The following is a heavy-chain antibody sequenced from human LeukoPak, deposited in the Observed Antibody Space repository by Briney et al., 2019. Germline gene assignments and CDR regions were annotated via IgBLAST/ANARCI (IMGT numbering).Heavy chain of an antibody. D-gene: IGHD5-12*01. V-gene: IGHV3-30*02. CDR1: GFTFRNYG. Sequence: GGSLRLSCAASGFTFRNYGMHWVRQAPGKGLEWVAFIRYDGSNKYYADSVKGRFTVSRDNSKNTLYLQMKSLRAEDTAVYYCAKGGGYEAQYYYYYLDVWGKGTTVTISS. J-gene: IGHJ6*03. CDR2: IRYDGSNK. CDR3: AKGGGYEAQYYYYYLDV.